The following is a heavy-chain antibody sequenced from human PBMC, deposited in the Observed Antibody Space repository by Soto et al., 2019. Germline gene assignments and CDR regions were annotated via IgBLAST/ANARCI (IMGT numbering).Heavy chain of an antibody. V-gene: IGHV1-18*01. CDR3: ARGSRYYYDSSGHTDAFDI. D-gene: IGHD3-22*01. CDR2: ISTYNGNT. CDR1: GVTFTSYA. J-gene: IGHJ3*02. Sequence: GAPVEVSCKASGVTFTSYAISWVRQAPGQGLEWMGWISTYNGNTNYAQKLQGRVTMTTDTSTSTAYMELRSLRSDDTAVYYCARGSRYYYDSSGHTDAFDIWGQGTMVTVSS.